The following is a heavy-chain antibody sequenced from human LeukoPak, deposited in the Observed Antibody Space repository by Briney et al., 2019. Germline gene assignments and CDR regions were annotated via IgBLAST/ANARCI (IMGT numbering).Heavy chain of an antibody. CDR3: ARIKYSSEY. J-gene: IGHJ4*02. Sequence: SETLSLTCAVYGGSSSGYYWSWIRQPPGKGLEWIGEINHSGSTNYNPSLKSRVTISVDTSKNQFSLKLSSVTAADTAVYYCARIKYSSEYWGQGTLVTVSP. D-gene: IGHD6-25*01. CDR2: INHSGST. V-gene: IGHV4-34*01. CDR1: GGSSSGYY.